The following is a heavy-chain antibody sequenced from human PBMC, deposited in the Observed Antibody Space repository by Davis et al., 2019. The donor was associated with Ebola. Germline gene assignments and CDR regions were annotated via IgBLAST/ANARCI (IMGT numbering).Heavy chain of an antibody. D-gene: IGHD4-17*01. J-gene: IGHJ4*02. CDR2: VTGDGNT. V-gene: IGHV3-74*01. Sequence: GESLKISCVGSGFTFSHYWMHWVRQAPGRGLVWVARVTGDGNTFYADSVKDRVTISRDNAKSTLYLQMSSLGAEDTAVYYCAKAFFTTHPWFDYWGQGILVTVSS. CDR3: AKAFFTTHPWFDY. CDR1: GFTFSHYW.